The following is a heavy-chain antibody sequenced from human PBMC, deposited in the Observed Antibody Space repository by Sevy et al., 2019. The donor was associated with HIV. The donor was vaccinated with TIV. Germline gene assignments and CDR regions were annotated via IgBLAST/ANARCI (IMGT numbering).Heavy chain of an antibody. CDR2: LSYDGREK. CDR1: GFTFSTYG. Sequence: GGSLRLSCAASGFTFSTYGMHWVRQAPGKGLEWVAVLSYDGREKYYGNSVKSRFTVSRDNYKNTLNQQMNSLRDEDTAVYYCAKVGPHCSGGTCYHPLFDYCGRGTLVTVSS. J-gene: IGHJ4*02. D-gene: IGHD2-15*01. V-gene: IGHV3-30*18. CDR3: AKVGPHCSGGTCYHPLFDY.